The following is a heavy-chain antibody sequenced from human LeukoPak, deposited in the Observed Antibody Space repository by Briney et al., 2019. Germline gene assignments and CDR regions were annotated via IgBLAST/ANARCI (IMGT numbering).Heavy chain of an antibody. J-gene: IGHJ5*02. Sequence: AASVKVSCKASGYSFSGFYIHWMRQAHGQGLEWMGWINPKNGDTIYSQKFQGRVTMTRDTSINTAYMELSSLISDDTAVYYCARVGYTGYDYDHWGQGNLVTVSS. D-gene: IGHD5-12*01. CDR1: GYSFSGFY. CDR3: ARVGYTGYDYDH. V-gene: IGHV1-2*02. CDR2: INPKNGDT.